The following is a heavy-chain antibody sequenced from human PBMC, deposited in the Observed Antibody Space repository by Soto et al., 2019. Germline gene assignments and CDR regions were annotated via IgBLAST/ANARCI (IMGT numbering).Heavy chain of an antibody. Sequence: LRLSCAASGFTFSDYYMSWIRQAPGKGLEWVSYISSSGSTIYYADSVKGRFTISRDNAKNSLYLQMNSLRAEDTAVYYCARDPLYGSGSVWFDPWGQGTLVTVSS. V-gene: IGHV3-11*01. CDR3: ARDPLYGSGSVWFDP. J-gene: IGHJ5*02. D-gene: IGHD3-10*01. CDR1: GFTFSDYY. CDR2: ISSSGSTI.